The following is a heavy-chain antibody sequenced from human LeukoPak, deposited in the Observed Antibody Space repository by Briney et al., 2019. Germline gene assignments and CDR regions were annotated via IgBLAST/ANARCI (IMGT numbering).Heavy chain of an antibody. J-gene: IGHJ4*02. D-gene: IGHD1-26*01. V-gene: IGHV3-53*01. CDR3: ARVWELSFDY. CDR1: GFTVSTDN. CDR2: SYSGGTS. Sequence: GGSLRLSCAASGFTVSTDNMSWVRQAPGKGLEWVAISYSGGTSQHAESVKGRFTISRDNSKNTLYLQMNSLRAEDTALYYCARVWELSFDYWGQGTLVTVSS.